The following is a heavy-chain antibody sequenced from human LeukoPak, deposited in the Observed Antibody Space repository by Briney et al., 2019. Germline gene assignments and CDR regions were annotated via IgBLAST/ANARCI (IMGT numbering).Heavy chain of an antibody. CDR1: GYTFTSYY. J-gene: IGHJ4*02. D-gene: IGHD2-15*01. CDR2: INPSGGST. CDR3: ARGGSVVVVAAHFDY. V-gene: IGHV1-46*01. Sequence: GASVKVSCKASGYTFTSYYMHWVRQAPGQGLEWMGIINPSGGSTSYAQKFQGRVTMTRDTSTSTVYMELSSLRSEDTAVYYCARGGSVVVVAAHFDYWGQGTLVTVSS.